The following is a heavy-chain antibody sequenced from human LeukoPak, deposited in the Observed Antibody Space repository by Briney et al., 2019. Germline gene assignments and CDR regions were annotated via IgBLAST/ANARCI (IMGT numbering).Heavy chain of an antibody. D-gene: IGHD2-2*02. CDR2: ISDDGSNK. Sequence: GGSLRLSCTASGFPFSDHYIDWVRQAPGKGLEWVAVISDDGSNKYYVDSVKGRFTISRDNSKNTLYLQMNSLRAEDTAVFYCASSPTYCSSTSCYINYWGQGALVTVSS. CDR1: GFPFSDHY. V-gene: IGHV3-30*03. CDR3: ASSPTYCSSTSCYINY. J-gene: IGHJ4*02.